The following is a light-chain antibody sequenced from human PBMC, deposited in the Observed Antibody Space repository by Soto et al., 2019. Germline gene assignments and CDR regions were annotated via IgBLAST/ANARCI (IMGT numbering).Light chain of an antibody. CDR3: QQYGSSGT. V-gene: IGKV3-20*01. CDR2: GSS. Sequence: EIVLTQSPGTLSLSPGERATLSCRSSQSVSSSYLAWYQQKPGQAPRLLISGSSIRATGIPKRFSGSASGTDFTLTISRLEPEDFAVYYCQQYGSSGTFGQGTKVDIK. J-gene: IGKJ1*01. CDR1: QSVSSSY.